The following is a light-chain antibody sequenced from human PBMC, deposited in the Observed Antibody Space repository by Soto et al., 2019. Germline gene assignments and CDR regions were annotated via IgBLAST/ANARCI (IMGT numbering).Light chain of an antibody. V-gene: IGKV3-20*01. CDR1: QSVSSSY. CDR2: GAS. J-gene: IGKJ1*01. Sequence: EIVLTQSPGTLSLSPGARATLSCRASQSVSSSYLAWYQQKPGQAPRLLIYGASSRATGIPDRFSGSVSGTDLTITISRLEPEDVEVYYGQQYGSSTWTFGQGTKVDIK. CDR3: QQYGSSTWT.